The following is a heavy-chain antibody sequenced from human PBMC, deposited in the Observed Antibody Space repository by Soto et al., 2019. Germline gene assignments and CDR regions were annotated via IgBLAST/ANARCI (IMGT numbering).Heavy chain of an antibody. CDR3: ARTGGWNDAIDY. Sequence: QVQLVQSGAEVKKPGASVKVSCKASGYMFSSYAMHWARQAPGQSLEWMGWINADNGNTKYSQKFQGRVTISRDTSAMTAYMELSSLRSEDTALYYCARTGGWNDAIDYWGQGTLVTVSS. V-gene: IGHV1-3*01. CDR2: INADNGNT. D-gene: IGHD1-1*01. CDR1: GYMFSSYA. J-gene: IGHJ4*02.